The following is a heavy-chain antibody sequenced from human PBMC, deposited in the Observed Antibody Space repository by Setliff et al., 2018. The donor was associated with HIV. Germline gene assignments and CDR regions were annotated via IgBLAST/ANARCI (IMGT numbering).Heavy chain of an antibody. CDR3: ARDGPAAGTDDFDY. V-gene: IGHV3-20*04. D-gene: IGHD6-13*01. CDR2: TNWNGAST. J-gene: IGHJ4*02. Sequence: GGSLRLSCAASGFTFDDYGMSWVRQAPGKGLEWVSGTNWNGASTSYADSVKGRFTISRDNAENALYLQMDSLRAEDTAVYYCARDGPAAGTDDFDYWGQGTQVTVSS. CDR1: GFTFDDYG.